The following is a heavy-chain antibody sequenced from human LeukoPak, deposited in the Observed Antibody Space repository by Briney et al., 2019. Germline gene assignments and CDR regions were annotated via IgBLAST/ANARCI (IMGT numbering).Heavy chain of an antibody. Sequence: PGRSLRLSCAASGFTFSSYGMHWVRQAPGKGLEWVAVISYDGSNKYYADSVKGRFTISRDNSKNTLYLQMNSLRAEDTAVYYCAKEGYSRYDYGGFDYWGQGTLVTVSS. J-gene: IGHJ4*02. CDR1: GFTFSSYG. CDR3: AKEGYSRYDYGGFDY. CDR2: ISYDGSNK. V-gene: IGHV3-30*18. D-gene: IGHD5-12*01.